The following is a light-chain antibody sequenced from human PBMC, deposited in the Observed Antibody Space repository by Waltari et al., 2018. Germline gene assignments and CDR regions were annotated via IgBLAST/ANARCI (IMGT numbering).Light chain of an antibody. CDR3: HQYYSLFT. V-gene: IGKV4-1*01. J-gene: IGKJ3*01. CDR1: QSLFYSSNSKNY. Sequence: DRVMIQSPDYLAVSLGERATINCKSSQSLFYSSNSKNYLAWYQQKPGQAPKLLIYWASTRESGVPDRFSGSGSGTDFTLTISTLQAEDVAVYYCHQYYSLFTFGPGTKVD. CDR2: WAS.